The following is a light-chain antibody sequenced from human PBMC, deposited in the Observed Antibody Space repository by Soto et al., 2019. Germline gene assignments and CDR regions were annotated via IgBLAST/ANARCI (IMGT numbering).Light chain of an antibody. CDR2: AAS. V-gene: IGKV1-39*01. CDR1: RGLTTF. Sequence: DIQMTQSPSSLSASVGDRVTITCRASRGLTTFLNWYQQKPGKAPKLLIYAASSLQSGVPSRFSGSGSGTDFTLTISSLQPEDFATYYCQQSYSTPRAFGQGTRLEIK. CDR3: QQSYSTPRA. J-gene: IGKJ5*01.